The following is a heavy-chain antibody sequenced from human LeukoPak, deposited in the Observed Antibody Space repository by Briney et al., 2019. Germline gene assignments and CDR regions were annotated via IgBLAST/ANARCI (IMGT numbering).Heavy chain of an antibody. CDR1: GGTFSSYA. CDR3: ARDPYCSGGSCSIGYYYYYGMDV. D-gene: IGHD2-15*01. J-gene: IGHJ6*02. V-gene: IGHV1-69*13. Sequence: ASVKASCKASGGTFSSYAISWVRQAPGQGLEWMGGIIPIFGTANYAQKFQGRVTITADESTSTAYMELSSLRSEDTAVYYCARDPYCSGGSCSIGYYYYYGMDVWGQGTTVTVSS. CDR2: IIPIFGTA.